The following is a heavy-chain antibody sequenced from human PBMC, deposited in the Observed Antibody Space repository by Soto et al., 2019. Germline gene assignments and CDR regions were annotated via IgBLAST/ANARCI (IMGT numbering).Heavy chain of an antibody. CDR2: ISGSGGST. D-gene: IGHD3-22*01. CDR3: AKEAGVSGSKVRWFDP. J-gene: IGHJ5*02. V-gene: IGHV3-23*01. Sequence: EVQLLEAGGGLVQPGGSLRLSCAASGFTFSSYAMSWVRQAPGKGLEWVSAISGSGGSTYYADSVKGRFTISRDNSKNTVYLQSNGLRAEDTAVYYCAKEAGVSGSKVRWFDPWGQGTLVTVSS. CDR1: GFTFSSYA.